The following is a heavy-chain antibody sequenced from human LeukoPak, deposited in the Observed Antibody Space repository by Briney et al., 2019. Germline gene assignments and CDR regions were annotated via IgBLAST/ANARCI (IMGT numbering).Heavy chain of an antibody. V-gene: IGHV3-23*01. CDR1: GFTFSSYG. CDR2: ISGSGGST. J-gene: IGHJ3*02. D-gene: IGHD3-10*01. Sequence: GGSLRLSCAASGFTFSSYGMHWVRQAPGKGLEWVSAISGSGGSTYYADSVKGRFTISRDNSKNTLYLQMNSLRAEDTAVYYCAKGTMVRGVIRGHAFDIWGQGTMVTVSS. CDR3: AKGTMVRGVIRGHAFDI.